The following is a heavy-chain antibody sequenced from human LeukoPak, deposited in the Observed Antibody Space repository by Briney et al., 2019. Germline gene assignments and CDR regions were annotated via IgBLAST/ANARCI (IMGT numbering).Heavy chain of an antibody. J-gene: IGHJ4*02. CDR2: FDPEDGET. D-gene: IGHD6-19*01. CDR1: GGTFSSYA. Sequence: GASVKVSCKASGGTFSSYAISWVRQAPGQGLEWMGGFDPEDGETIYAQKFQGRVTMTEDTSTDTAYMELSSLRSEDTAVYYCATDLGGWYYFDYWGQGTLVTVSS. V-gene: IGHV1-24*01. CDR3: ATDLGGWYYFDY.